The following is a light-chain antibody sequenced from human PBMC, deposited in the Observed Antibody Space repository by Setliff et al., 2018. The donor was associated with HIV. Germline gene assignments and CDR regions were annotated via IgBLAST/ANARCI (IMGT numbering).Light chain of an antibody. Sequence: QSVLTQPPSVSGAPGQRVTFSCTGSSSNIGAGYDVHWYQQLPGTAPKLLIYRNNQRPSGVPDRFSGSKSGTSASLAISGLQSEDEADYYCASWDDSLNGFYVFGTGTKVTVL. CDR2: RNN. CDR1: SSNIGAGYD. CDR3: ASWDDSLNGFYV. J-gene: IGLJ1*01. V-gene: IGLV1-47*01.